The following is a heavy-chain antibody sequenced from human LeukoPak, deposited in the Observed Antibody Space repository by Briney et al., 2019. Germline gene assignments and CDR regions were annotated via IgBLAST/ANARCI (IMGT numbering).Heavy chain of an antibody. Sequence: SETLSLTCTVSGGSISSYYWSWVRQPPGKGLEWIGYIYYSGSTNYNPSLKSRVTISVDTSKNQFSLKLSSVTAADTAVYYCARLGYHFDYWGQGTLVTVSS. CDR3: ARLGYHFDY. V-gene: IGHV4-59*08. D-gene: IGHD2-15*01. CDR2: IYYSGST. J-gene: IGHJ4*02. CDR1: GGSISSYY.